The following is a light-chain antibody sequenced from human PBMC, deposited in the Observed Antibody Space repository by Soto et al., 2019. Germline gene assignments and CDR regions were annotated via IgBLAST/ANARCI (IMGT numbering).Light chain of an antibody. Sequence: EIGLTQSPGTLSLSPGEIATLSCRASQSVSSSYLAWYQQKPGQAPRLLMSAASSRATGIPDRFSGSGSGTDFTLTISRLEAEDFAVYYCQQSSSSPITFGQGTRLEIK. CDR3: QQSSSSPIT. V-gene: IGKV3-20*01. CDR2: AAS. CDR1: QSVSSSY. J-gene: IGKJ5*01.